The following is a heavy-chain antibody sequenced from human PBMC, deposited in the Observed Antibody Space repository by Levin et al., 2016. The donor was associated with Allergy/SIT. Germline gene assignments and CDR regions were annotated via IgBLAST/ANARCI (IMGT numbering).Heavy chain of an antibody. V-gene: IGHV3-66*02. CDR2: IYSGGKM. J-gene: IGHJ4*02. CDR1: GFSVSDNY. CDR3: ARDRPRYSLYVRGGR. Sequence: ETLSLTCAASGFSVSDNYMNWFRQAPGKGLEWVSLIYSGGKMYYADSVKGRFTISRDSSKNTLFLQMNSLRVEDTAVYYCARDRPRYSLYVRGGRWGQGTLVTVSS. D-gene: IGHD3-16*01.